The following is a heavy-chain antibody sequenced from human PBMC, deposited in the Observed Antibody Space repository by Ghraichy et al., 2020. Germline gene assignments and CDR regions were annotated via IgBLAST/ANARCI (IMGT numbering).Heavy chain of an antibody. CDR2: ISWNSGSI. V-gene: IGHV3-9*01. CDR1: GFTFDDYA. D-gene: IGHD6-13*01. CDR3: AKDKSFRYSSYNGMDV. Sequence: GGSLRLSCAASGFTFDDYAMHWVRQAPGKGLEWVSGISWNSGSIGYADSVKGRFTISRDNAKNSLYLQMNSLRAEDTALYYCAKDKSFRYSSYNGMDVWGQGTTVTVSS. J-gene: IGHJ6*02.